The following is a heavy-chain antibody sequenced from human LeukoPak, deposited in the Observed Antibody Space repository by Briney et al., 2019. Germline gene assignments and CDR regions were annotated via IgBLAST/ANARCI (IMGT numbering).Heavy chain of an antibody. J-gene: IGHJ4*02. CDR1: GFTFSSYW. CDR3: ASGHDYGDYAGDY. CDR2: INSDGSST. V-gene: IGHV3-74*01. Sequence: GGSLRLSCAASGFTFSSYWMHWVRQAPGKGLVWVSRINSDGSSTSYADSVKGRFTISRDNAKNTLYLQMNSLRAEDTAVYYCASGHDYGDYAGDYWGQGTLVTVSS. D-gene: IGHD4-17*01.